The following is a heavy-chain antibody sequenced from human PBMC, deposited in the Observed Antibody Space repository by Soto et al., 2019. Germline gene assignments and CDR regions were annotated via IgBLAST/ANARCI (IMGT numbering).Heavy chain of an antibody. CDR3: ANHPHDRAAAGPRFDP. Sequence: GGSLRLSCAASGFTFSSYAMSWVRQAPGKGLEWVSAISGSGGSTYYADSVKGRFTISRDNSKNTLYLQMNSLRAEDTAVYYCANHPHDRAAAGPRFDPWGQGTLVTVSS. V-gene: IGHV3-23*01. CDR1: GFTFSSYA. J-gene: IGHJ5*02. D-gene: IGHD6-13*01. CDR2: ISGSGGST.